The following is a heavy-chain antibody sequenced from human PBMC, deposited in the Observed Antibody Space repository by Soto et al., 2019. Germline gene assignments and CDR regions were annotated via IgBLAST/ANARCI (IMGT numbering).Heavy chain of an antibody. CDR2: IYSNGNT. V-gene: IGHV4-4*07. J-gene: IGHJ4*02. D-gene: IGHD2-15*01. Sequence: PSETLSLTCTVSGGSISGYYCTWIRQPPGKGLEWIGNIYSNGNTNYNPSLKSRVTMSVDTSKNQFPLKVTSVTAADTAVYYCARGHNIVPDWGQGTLVTVSS. CDR1: GGSISGYY. CDR3: ARGHNIVPD.